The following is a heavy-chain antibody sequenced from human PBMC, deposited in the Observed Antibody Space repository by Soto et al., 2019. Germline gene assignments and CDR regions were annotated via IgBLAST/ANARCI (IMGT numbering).Heavy chain of an antibody. Sequence: KPSETLSLTCTVSGGSISSSSYYWGWIRQPPGKGLEWIGSIYYSGSTYYNPSLKSRVTISVDTSKNQFSLKLSSVTAADTAVYYCARRDSGSYYDYYGMDVWGQGTTVTVSS. CDR3: ARRDSGSYYDYYGMDV. D-gene: IGHD1-26*01. CDR2: IYYSGST. J-gene: IGHJ6*02. CDR1: GGSISSSSYY. V-gene: IGHV4-39*01.